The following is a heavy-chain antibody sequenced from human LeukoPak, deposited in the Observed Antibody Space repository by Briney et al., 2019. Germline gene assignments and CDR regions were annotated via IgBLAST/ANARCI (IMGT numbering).Heavy chain of an antibody. CDR2: IIPIFGTA. Sequence: SVKVSCKASGGTFSSYAISWVRQAPGQGLEWMGGIIPIFGTANYAQKFQGRVTITTDESTSTAYMELSSLRSEDTAVYYCAREYYYDSSGWFDPWGQGTLVTVSS. V-gene: IGHV1-69*05. CDR3: AREYYYDSSGWFDP. CDR1: GGTFSSYA. J-gene: IGHJ5*02. D-gene: IGHD3-22*01.